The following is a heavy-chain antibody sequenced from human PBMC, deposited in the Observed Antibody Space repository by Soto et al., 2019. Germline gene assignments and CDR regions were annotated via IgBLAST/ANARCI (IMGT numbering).Heavy chain of an antibody. CDR3: ARDPSVVGATSNFDY. Sequence: GGSLRLSCAASGFTFSSYSMNWVRQAPGKGLEWVSSISSSSSYIYYADAVKGRFTISRDNAKNSLYLQMNSLRAEDTAVYYCARDPSVVGATSNFDYWGQGTLVTVSS. CDR1: GFTFSSYS. CDR2: ISSSSSYI. V-gene: IGHV3-21*01. D-gene: IGHD1-26*01. J-gene: IGHJ4*02.